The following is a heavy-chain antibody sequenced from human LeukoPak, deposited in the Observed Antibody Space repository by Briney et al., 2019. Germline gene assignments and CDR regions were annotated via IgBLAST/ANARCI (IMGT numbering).Heavy chain of an antibody. CDR2: IKQDGSEK. V-gene: IGHV3-7*04. D-gene: IGHD2-21*01. J-gene: IGHJ4*02. Sequence: GGSLTLSCAASGFPFGNHWLSWVRQAPGKGLEWVANIKQDGSEKYYVDSVKGRFTISRDNAKSSLYLQMNSLRAEDTAVYYCARDRPYYYFDYWGQGALVTVSS. CDR3: ARDRPYYYFDY. CDR1: GFPFGNHW.